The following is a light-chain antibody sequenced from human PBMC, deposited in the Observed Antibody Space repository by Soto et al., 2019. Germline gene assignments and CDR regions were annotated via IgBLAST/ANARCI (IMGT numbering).Light chain of an antibody. Sequence: IVLTQSPGTLSLSPGERVTLSSQPWQWVISGHLAWYQKKPGQAPRLLIYGTSIRAAGTPDRFTGSGSGTDGTDFTLSISSLEPEDCAVYYCQQYFSSPLTFGGGTKVDIK. CDR1: QWVISGH. J-gene: IGKJ4*01. CDR3: QQYFSSPLT. V-gene: IGKV3-20*01. CDR2: GTS.